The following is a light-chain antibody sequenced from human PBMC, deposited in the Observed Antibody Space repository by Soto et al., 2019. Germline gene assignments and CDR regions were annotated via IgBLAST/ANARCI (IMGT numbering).Light chain of an antibody. V-gene: IGKV4-1*01. J-gene: IGKJ4*01. Sequence: MRMTQSQYSLAVSLGQRATINCKSCQCFLYSSNNKNYLAWYQQKPGQPPKLLIYWASTRASGVPDRFSGSGSGTDFTLTISSLQAEDVAVYYCQQYYSTPLTFGGGTKGDIK. CDR3: QQYYSTPLT. CDR2: WAS. CDR1: QCFLYSSNNKNY.